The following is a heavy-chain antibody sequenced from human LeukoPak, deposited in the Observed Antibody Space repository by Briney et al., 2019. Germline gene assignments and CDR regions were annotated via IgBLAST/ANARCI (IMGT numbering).Heavy chain of an antibody. V-gene: IGHV1-69*04. CDR2: IIPILGIA. Sequence: SVKVSCKASGGTFSSYTISWVRQAPGQGLEWMGRIIPILGIANYAQKFQGRVTITADKSTSTAYMELSSLRSEDTAVYYCARERATSCCKQPFDYWGQGTLVTASS. D-gene: IGHD2-2*01. CDR3: ARERATSCCKQPFDY. J-gene: IGHJ4*02. CDR1: GGTFSSYT.